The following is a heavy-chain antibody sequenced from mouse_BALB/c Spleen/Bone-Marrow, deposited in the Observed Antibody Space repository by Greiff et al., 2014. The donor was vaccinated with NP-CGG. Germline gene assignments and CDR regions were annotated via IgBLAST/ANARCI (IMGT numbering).Heavy chain of an antibody. CDR1: GYSFTGYY. CDR2: ISCYNGAT. Sequence: LVKTGASVKISCKASGYSFTGYYMHWVKQSHGKSLEWIGYISCYNGATSYNQKFKGKATFTVDTSSSTAYMQFXXXTSEDSXVYYCARSCGAYGYDGGYYFDYWGQGTTLTVSS. V-gene: IGHV1S34*01. D-gene: IGHD2-2*01. J-gene: IGHJ2*01. CDR3: ARSCGAYGYDGGYYFDY.